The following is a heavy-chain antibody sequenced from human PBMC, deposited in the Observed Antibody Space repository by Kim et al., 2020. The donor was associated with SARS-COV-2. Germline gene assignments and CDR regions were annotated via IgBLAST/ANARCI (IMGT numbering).Heavy chain of an antibody. J-gene: IGHJ4*02. V-gene: IGHV1-3*01. CDR2: INAGNGNT. CDR1: GYTFTSYA. CDR3: AREGLLWIGALGAGFDY. Sequence: ASVKVSCKASGYTFTSYAMHWVRQAPGQRLEWMGWINAGNGNTKYSQKFQGRVTITRDTSASTAYMELSSLRSEDTAVYYCAREGLLWIGALGAGFDYWGQGTLVTVSS. D-gene: IGHD3-10*01.